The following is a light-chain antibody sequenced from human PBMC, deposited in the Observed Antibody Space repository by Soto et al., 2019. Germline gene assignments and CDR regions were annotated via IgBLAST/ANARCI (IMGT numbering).Light chain of an antibody. CDR1: QTISSSY. V-gene: IGKV3-20*01. J-gene: IGKJ1*01. Sequence: EIVLTQSPGTLSLSPGERATLSCRASQTISSSYLAWYQQKPSQAPRLLIFGASSRAAGIPDRFSGSGSGTDFTLTISRLEPEDFAVYYCQPYGSSRTFGQGTKVEIK. CDR2: GAS. CDR3: QPYGSSRT.